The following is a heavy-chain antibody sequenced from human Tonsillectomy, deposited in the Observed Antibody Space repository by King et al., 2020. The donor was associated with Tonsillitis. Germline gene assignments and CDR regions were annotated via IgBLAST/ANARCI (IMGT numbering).Heavy chain of an antibody. CDR1: GFTFSDYH. J-gene: IGHJ4*02. CDR2: ISNSGDTR. D-gene: IGHD2-15*01. CDR3: ASGAGYCSGSTCYPVAFAY. Sequence: QLVQSGGGLVKPGGTLRLSCAASGFTFSDYHMSWIRQAPGKGLEWVSHISNSGDTRNYADSVKGRFTISRDNAKKSLYLQMNSLRAEDTAVYYCASGAGYCSGSTCYPVAFAYWGPGTLVTVSS. V-gene: IGHV3-11*01.